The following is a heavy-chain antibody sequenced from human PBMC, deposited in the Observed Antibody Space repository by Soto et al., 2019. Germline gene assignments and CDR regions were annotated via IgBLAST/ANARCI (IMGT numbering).Heavy chain of an antibody. V-gene: IGHV4-39*01. D-gene: IGHD4-17*01. CDR2: IYYSGST. J-gene: IGHJ4*02. CDR1: GGSISSSSYY. CDR3: ARHPLVYGHYGLYYFEY. Sequence: SETLSLTCTVSGGSISSSSYYWGWIGQPPGKGLEWIGSIYYSGSTYYNPSLKSRVTISVDTSKNQFSLKLSSVTAADTAVYYCARHPLVYGHYGLYYFEYWGQGTLVIVSS.